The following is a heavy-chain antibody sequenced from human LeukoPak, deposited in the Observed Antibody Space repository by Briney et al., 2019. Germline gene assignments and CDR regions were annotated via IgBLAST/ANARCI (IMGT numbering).Heavy chain of an antibody. CDR3: ARVDYYDSSGYSL. CDR1: GFTFSSYA. D-gene: IGHD3-22*01. J-gene: IGHJ4*02. CDR2: ISYDGSNK. Sequence: GGSLRLSCAASGFTFSSYAMHWVRQAPGKGLEWVAVISYDGSNKYYADSVKGRFTISRDNSKNTLYLQTNSLRAEDTAVYYCARVDYYDSSGYSLWGQGTLVTVSS. V-gene: IGHV3-30-3*01.